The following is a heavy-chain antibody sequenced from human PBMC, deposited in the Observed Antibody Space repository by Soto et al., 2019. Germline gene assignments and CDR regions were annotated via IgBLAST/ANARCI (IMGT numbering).Heavy chain of an antibody. CDR2: ISSGGTDT. CDR3: VCGGADPVVVVPVFDY. CDR1: GFAFSTYA. Sequence: EEQLLESGGGLVQPGGSLRLSCAASGFAFSTYAMSWVRQAPGKGLEWVSAISSGGTDTYYADSVKGRFTISRDNSKTTLFLHMNSLSADDTAVYFCVCGGADPVVVVPVFDYWGQGTPVTVSS. J-gene: IGHJ4*02. D-gene: IGHD3-16*01. V-gene: IGHV3-23*01.